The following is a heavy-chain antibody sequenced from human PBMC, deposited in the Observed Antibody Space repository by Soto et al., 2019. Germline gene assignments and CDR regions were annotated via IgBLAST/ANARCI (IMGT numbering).Heavy chain of an antibody. D-gene: IGHD3-22*01. CDR2: IKQDGSDM. J-gene: IGHJ4*02. V-gene: IGHV3-7*01. CDR3: AKDTYYHDSSGYYIFDY. Sequence: PGGSLRLSCAASGFTFSTYWMNWVRQAPGKGLEWVANIKQDGSDMYYVDSVKGRFTISRDNAEDTLYLQMNSLRVEDTAVYYCAKDTYYHDSSGYYIFDYWGQGTLVTVSS. CDR1: GFTFSTYW.